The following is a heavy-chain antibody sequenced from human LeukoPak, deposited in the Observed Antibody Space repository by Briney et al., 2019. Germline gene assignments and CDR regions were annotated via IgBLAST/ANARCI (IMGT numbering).Heavy chain of an antibody. J-gene: IGHJ6*02. CDR1: GFTLSSYA. CDR2: IYSGGST. CDR3: ARDPNYYDSTPDV. V-gene: IGHV3-66*02. D-gene: IGHD3-22*01. Sequence: GGSLRLSCAASGFTLSSYAMSWVRQAPGKGLEWVSVIYSGGSTYYADSVKGRFTISRDNSKNTLYLQMNSLRAEDTAVYYCARDPNYYDSTPDVWGQGTTVTVSS.